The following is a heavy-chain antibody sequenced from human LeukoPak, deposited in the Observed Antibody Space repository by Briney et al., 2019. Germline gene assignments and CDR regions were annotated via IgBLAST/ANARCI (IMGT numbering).Heavy chain of an antibody. J-gene: IGHJ4*02. CDR3: ARVGVYDVLTGYYPFDY. Sequence: PGGSLRLSCAASGFTFSSYWMHWVRQAPGKGLVWVSRISSDGSSTTYADSVKGRFTISRDNAKNTLYLQMNSLRAEDTAVYYCARVGVYDVLTGYYPFDYWGQGTLVTVSS. CDR2: ISSDGSST. D-gene: IGHD3-9*01. CDR1: GFTFSSYW. V-gene: IGHV3-74*01.